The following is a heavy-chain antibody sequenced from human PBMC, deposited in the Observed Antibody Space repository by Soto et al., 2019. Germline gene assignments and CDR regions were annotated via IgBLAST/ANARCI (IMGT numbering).Heavy chain of an antibody. CDR3: ASRASR. CDR2: IHPSGQPI. Sequence: EVQLVESGGGLGQPGGSLRLSCAVSGFTFSSSEMYWVRQAPGKGLEWISYIHPSGQPIFYADSVKGRFTISRDNANNSLFLQMNSLRAEDTAVYYCASRASRWGQGTMVTVSS. CDR1: GFTFSSSE. V-gene: IGHV3-48*03. J-gene: IGHJ3*01.